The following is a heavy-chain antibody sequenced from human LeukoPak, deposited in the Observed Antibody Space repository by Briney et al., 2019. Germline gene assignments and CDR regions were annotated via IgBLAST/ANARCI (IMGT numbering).Heavy chain of an antibody. V-gene: IGHV3-48*01. Sequence: LSLTCAVYGGSFSGYYWNWVRQPPGKGLEWVSNIGTSSTTIYYADSVKGRFTISRDNAKNSLYLQMNSLRADDTAAYYCARFAAGGSYYYYMDVWGKGTTVTVSS. D-gene: IGHD6-25*01. CDR1: GGSFSGYY. CDR3: ARFAAGGSYYYYMDV. CDR2: IGTSSTTI. J-gene: IGHJ6*03.